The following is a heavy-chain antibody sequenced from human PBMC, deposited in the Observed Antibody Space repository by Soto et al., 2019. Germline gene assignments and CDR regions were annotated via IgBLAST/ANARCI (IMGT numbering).Heavy chain of an antibody. CDR3: ARGTPVLRYFDWSAGFDI. D-gene: IGHD3-9*01. Sequence: SETLSLTCTVSCGSISSYYWSWIRQPPGKGLEWIGYIYYSGSTNYNPSLKSRVTISVDTSKNQFSLKLSSVTAADTAVYYCARGTPVLRYFDWSAGFDIWGQGTMVTVS. V-gene: IGHV4-59*01. CDR1: CGSISSYY. J-gene: IGHJ3*02. CDR2: IYYSGST.